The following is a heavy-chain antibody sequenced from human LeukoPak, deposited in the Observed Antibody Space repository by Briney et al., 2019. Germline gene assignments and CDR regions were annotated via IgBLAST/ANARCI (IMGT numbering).Heavy chain of an antibody. V-gene: IGHV4-59*01. J-gene: IGHJ4*02. D-gene: IGHD3-10*01. CDR3: ARYSSGYNDY. CDR2: IYYSGSA. Sequence: SETLSLTCTVSGGSISSYYWSWIRQPPGKGLEWIGYIYYSGSANCNPSLKSRVTISVDTSKNQFSLKLSSVTAADTAVYYCARYSSGYNDYWGQRTLVTVSS. CDR1: GGSISSYY.